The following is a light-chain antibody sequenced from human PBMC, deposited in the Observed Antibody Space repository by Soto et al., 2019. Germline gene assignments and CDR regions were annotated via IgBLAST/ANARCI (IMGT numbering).Light chain of an antibody. CDR1: QSIGNY. J-gene: IGKJ3*01. CDR3: QQRSSWPFT. CDR2: ATS. V-gene: IGKV3-11*01. Sequence: EVVLTQSPATLSLSPGEGATLSCRASQSIGNYLAWYQQKPCQAPRLLIYATSNRSTGIPARFSGTGSGTDFTLTISSLQPEDWALYYYQQRSSWPFTFGPGTKVYIK.